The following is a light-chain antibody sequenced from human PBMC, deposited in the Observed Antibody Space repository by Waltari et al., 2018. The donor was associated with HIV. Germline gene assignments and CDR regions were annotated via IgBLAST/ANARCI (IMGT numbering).Light chain of an antibody. CDR3: CSYAGSYTYV. Sequence: QSALTQPRSVSGSPGQSVTISCTGTSSDVGGYNYVSWYQHHPGKAHKVMIYDVSKRPSGVPDRFSGSKSGNTASLTISGLQAEDEADYYCCSYAGSYTYVFGTGTEVIVL. CDR2: DVS. CDR1: SSDVGGYNY. V-gene: IGLV2-11*01. J-gene: IGLJ1*01.